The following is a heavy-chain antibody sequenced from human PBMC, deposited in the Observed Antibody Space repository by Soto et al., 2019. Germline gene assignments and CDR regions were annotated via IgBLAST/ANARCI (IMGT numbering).Heavy chain of an antibody. D-gene: IGHD3-9*01. CDR3: ARDVDILTGYYSYFDY. Sequence: ASVKVSCKASGYTFTSYYMHWVRQAPGQGLEWMGIINPSGGSTSYAQKFQGRVTMTRDTSTSTVYMELSSLRSEDTAVYYCARDVDILTGYYSYFDYWGQGTLVTVSS. J-gene: IGHJ4*02. V-gene: IGHV1-46*01. CDR2: INPSGGST. CDR1: GYTFTSYY.